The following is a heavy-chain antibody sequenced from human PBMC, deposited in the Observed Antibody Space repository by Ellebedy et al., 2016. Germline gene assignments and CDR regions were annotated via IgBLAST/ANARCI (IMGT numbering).Heavy chain of an antibody. CDR3: ARDLLEGYYDSSGYYWGGAFDI. D-gene: IGHD3-22*01. V-gene: IGHV1-46*01. J-gene: IGHJ3*02. CDR1: RYTFTSYY. Sequence: ASVKVSXKASRYTFTSYYMHWVRQAPGQGLEWMGIINPSGGSTSYAQKFQGRVTMTRDTSTSTVYMELSSLRSEDTAVYYCARDLLEGYYDSSGYYWGGAFDIWGQGTMVTVSS. CDR2: INPSGGST.